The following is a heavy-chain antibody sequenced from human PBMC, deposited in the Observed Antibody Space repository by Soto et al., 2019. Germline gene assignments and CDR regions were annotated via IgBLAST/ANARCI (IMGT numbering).Heavy chain of an antibody. V-gene: IGHV1-18*01. CDR2: ISAYNGNT. CDR3: AREVAEAGRTCCDRYSGWFAP. Sequence: QVQLVQSGAEVKKPGASVKVSCKASGYTFTSYGISWVRQAPGQRLEWMGWISAYNGNTNYAQKPQGRVTLTPATFKSTAPMELSSRQSDDTAVYNCAREVAEAGRTCCDRYSGWFAPSGRGSLVTVFS. J-gene: IGHJ5*02. D-gene: IGHD6-13*01. CDR1: GYTFTSYG.